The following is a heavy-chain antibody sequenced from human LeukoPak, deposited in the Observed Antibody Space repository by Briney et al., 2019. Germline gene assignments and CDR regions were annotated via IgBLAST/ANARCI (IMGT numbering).Heavy chain of an antibody. V-gene: IGHV3-23*01. CDR1: GFTFSSYA. D-gene: IGHD3-10*01. CDR3: AKPNFGSGSFWNH. Sequence: HPGGSLRLSCAASGFTFSSYAMHWIRQAPGKGLEWVAGISLRGDGTYYADSAKGRFTISRDNSKNTLSLQMNSLRAEDSAVYYCAKPNFGSGSFWNHWGLGTLVTVSS. J-gene: IGHJ1*01. CDR2: ISLRGDGT.